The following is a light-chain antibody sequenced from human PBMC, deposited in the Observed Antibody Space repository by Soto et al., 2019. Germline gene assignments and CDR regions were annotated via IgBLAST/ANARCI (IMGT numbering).Light chain of an antibody. J-gene: IGKJ1*01. V-gene: IGKV1-5*01. Sequence: DFQVTQSPSTVSASVGDRVTITCRTSKTTGTWMAWYQQKPGKAPKLLIYDASRLEIGIPSRFRGSGVGAEFALTITSLHPDDFATYYCQRYTTYSWTFGQGTKVEVK. CDR1: KTTGTW. CDR2: DAS. CDR3: QRYTTYSWT.